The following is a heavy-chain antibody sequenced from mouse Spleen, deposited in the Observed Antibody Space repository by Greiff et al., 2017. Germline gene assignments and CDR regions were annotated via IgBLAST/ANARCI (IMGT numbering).Heavy chain of an antibody. V-gene: IGHV1-82*01. Sequence: VQLQQSGPELVKPGASVKISCKASGYAFSSSWMNWVKQRPGKGLEWIGRIYPGDGDTNYNGKFKGKATLTADKSSSTAYMQLSSLTSEDSAVYFCARDYDGGWFAYWGQGTLVTVSA. D-gene: IGHD2-4*01. CDR3: ARDYDGGWFAY. J-gene: IGHJ3*01. CDR2: IYPGDGDT. CDR1: GYAFSSSW.